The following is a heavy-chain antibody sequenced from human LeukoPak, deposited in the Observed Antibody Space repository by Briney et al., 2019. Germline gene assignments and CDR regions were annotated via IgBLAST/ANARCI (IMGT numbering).Heavy chain of an antibody. V-gene: IGHV4-39*01. Sequence: SETLSLTRTVSGGSISSSSYYWGWIRQPPGKGLEWIGSIYYSGSTYYNPSLKSRVTISVDTSKNQFSLKLSSVTAADTAVYYCARHLGYCSGGSCYSDPWFDPWGQGTLVTVSS. D-gene: IGHD2-15*01. CDR1: GGSISSSSYY. CDR3: ARHLGYCSGGSCYSDPWFDP. CDR2: IYYSGST. J-gene: IGHJ5*02.